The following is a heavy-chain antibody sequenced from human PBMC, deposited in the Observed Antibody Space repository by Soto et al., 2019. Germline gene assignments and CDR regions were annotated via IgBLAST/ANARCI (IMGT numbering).Heavy chain of an antibody. V-gene: IGHV4-39*01. CDR2: IYYSGST. Sequence: QLQLQESSPGLVKPSETLSLTCTVSGGSISSSSYYWGWIRQPPGKGLEWIGSIYYSGSTYYNPSLKSRVTISVDTSKNQFSLKLSSVTAADTAVYYCARPKGVVVAARGAFDIWGQGTMVTVSS. D-gene: IGHD2-15*01. J-gene: IGHJ3*02. CDR3: ARPKGVVVAARGAFDI. CDR1: GGSISSSSYY.